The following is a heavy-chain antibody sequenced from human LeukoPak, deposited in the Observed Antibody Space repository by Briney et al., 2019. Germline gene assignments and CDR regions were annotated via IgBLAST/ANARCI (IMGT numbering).Heavy chain of an antibody. V-gene: IGHV4-39*01. Sequence: SETLSLTCTVSGDSVPRGTFYWAWLRQPPGKGLEWIATVCYTGSTYYNPSLKSRVTISRDTSKNQFSLDLRSVVAPDTAVYYCARHSGSGSLSRPFDPWGQGTLVTVSS. D-gene: IGHD3-10*01. J-gene: IGHJ5*02. CDR3: ARHSGSGSLSRPFDP. CDR2: VCYTGST. CDR1: GDSVPRGTFY.